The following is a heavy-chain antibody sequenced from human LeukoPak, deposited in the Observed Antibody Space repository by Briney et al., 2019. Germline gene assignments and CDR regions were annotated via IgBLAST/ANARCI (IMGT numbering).Heavy chain of an antibody. J-gene: IGHJ6*03. CDR3: ARDVGANYYYYYYMDV. Sequence: ASVKVSCKASGYTFTYYYMHWVRQAAGQGLEWMGWINPNNGGTNYAQKFQGRVTMTRDTSISTAYMELSRLRSDDTAVYYCARDVGANYYYYYYMDVWGKGTTVTISS. CDR1: GYTFTYYY. D-gene: IGHD1-26*01. V-gene: IGHV1-2*02. CDR2: INPNNGGT.